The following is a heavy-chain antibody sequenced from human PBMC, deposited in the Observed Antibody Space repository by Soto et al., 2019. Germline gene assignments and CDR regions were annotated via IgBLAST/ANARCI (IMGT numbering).Heavy chain of an antibody. CDR3: ARSNRGGKSYFAAMAV. V-gene: IGHV3-30-3*01. CDR2: ISYDGSNK. Sequence: MSRVRQAPRKGLEWVAVISYDGSNKYYADSVKGRFTISRDNSKNTLYLQMNSLRAEDTAVYYCARSNRGGKSYFAAMAVWGQWTTVPVS. J-gene: IGHJ6*02. D-gene: IGHD1-26*01.